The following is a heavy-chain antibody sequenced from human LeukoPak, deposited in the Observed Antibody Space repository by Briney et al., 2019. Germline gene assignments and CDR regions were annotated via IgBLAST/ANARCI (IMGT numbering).Heavy chain of an antibody. V-gene: IGHV1-69*13. D-gene: IGHD1-1*01. CDR3: ARVKSYMGWFDP. CDR2: IIPIFGTA. Sequence: ASVKVSRKASGGTFSSYAISWVRQAPGQGLEWMGGIIPIFGTANYAQKFQGRVTITADESTSTAYMELSSLRSEDTAVYYCARVKSYMGWFDPWGQGTLVTVSS. J-gene: IGHJ5*02. CDR1: GGTFSSYA.